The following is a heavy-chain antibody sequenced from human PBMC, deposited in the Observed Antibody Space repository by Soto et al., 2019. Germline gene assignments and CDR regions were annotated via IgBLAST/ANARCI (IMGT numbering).Heavy chain of an antibody. J-gene: IGHJ3*02. CDR2: IYYSGSP. D-gene: IGHD2-21*01. CDR3: ARGIPPSFDI. Sequence: SETLSLTCTVSGGSISSSSYYWGWIRQPPGKGLEWIGYIYYSGSPYYNPSLKSRVTISVDTSKNQFSLKLSSVTAADTAMYYCARGIPPSFDIWGQGTMVTVSS. V-gene: IGHV4-39*07. CDR1: GGSISSSSYY.